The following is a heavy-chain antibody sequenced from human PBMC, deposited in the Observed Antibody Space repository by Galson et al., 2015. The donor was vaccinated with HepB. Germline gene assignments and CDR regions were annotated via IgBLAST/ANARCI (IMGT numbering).Heavy chain of an antibody. CDR2: FYYSGSP. D-gene: IGHD4-11*01. Sequence: SETLSLTCNVSGGSIGSYYWSWIRQPPGKGLEWIGYFYYSGSPNYNPSLKSRVTISVDTSKNQFSLKLSSVTAADTAVYYCARFNYEEIFDIWGQGTLVTVSS. CDR1: GGSIGSYY. CDR3: ARFNYEEIFDI. J-gene: IGHJ3*02. V-gene: IGHV4-59*01.